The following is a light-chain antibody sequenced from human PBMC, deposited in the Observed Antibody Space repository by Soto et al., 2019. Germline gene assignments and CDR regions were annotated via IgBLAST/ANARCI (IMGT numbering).Light chain of an antibody. CDR1: SSNIGGNS. CDR2: DDN. V-gene: IGLV1-51*01. Sequence: QSVLTQPPSVSAAPGHKVTISFSGSSSNIGGNSVSRYQQLPGTAPKLLIYDDNKRPSGIPDRFSGSKSGTSATLGITGFQTGEEADYYCGSWDSSLTAYVFGTGKKVTV. CDR3: GSWDSSLTAYV. J-gene: IGLJ1*01.